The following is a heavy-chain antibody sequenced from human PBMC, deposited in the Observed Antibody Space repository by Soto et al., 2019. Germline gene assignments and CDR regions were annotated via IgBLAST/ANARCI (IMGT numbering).Heavy chain of an antibody. CDR3: ARYTYYDFWSGSYYYYCVMDV. Sequence: EVQLVESGGGLVQPGGSLRLSCAASGFTFSSYEMNWVRQAPGKGLEWVSYISSSGSTIYYADSVKGRFTSSRDNAKNSLYLQMNSLRAEDTAVYYCARYTYYDFWSGSYYYYCVMDVWGQGTTVTVSS. V-gene: IGHV3-48*03. J-gene: IGHJ6*02. D-gene: IGHD3-3*01. CDR2: ISSSGSTI. CDR1: GFTFSSYE.